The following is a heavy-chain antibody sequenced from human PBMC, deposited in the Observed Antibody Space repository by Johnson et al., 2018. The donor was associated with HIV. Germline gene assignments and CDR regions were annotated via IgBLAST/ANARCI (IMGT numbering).Heavy chain of an antibody. D-gene: IGHD2-15*01. CDR3: AREVGYSDAFDI. J-gene: IGHJ3*02. CDR1: GFSFNNYW. V-gene: IGHV3-74*01. CDR2: ISSDGSST. Sequence: QLVESGGGLVQPGGSLILSCAASGFSFNNYWMHWVRQAPGKGLVWVSRISSDGSSTYYADSVKGRFTISRDNARNTMFVQMNSLRAEDTAVDYCAREVGYSDAFDIWGQGTMVTVSS.